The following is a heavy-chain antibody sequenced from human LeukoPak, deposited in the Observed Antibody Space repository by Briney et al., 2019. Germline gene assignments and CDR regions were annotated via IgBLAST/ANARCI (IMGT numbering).Heavy chain of an antibody. J-gene: IGHJ5*02. D-gene: IGHD3-3*01. CDR1: GFTFSSYV. Sequence: GGSLRLSCAASGFTFSSYVMHWVRQAPGKGLEWVAIISYDGSNEYYADSVKGRFTISRDNAKNSLYLQMNSLRAEDTAVYYCARDYDLGDFWSGYYTGRSKGPQGWFDPWGQGTLVTVSS. V-gene: IGHV3-30*04. CDR2: ISYDGSNE. CDR3: ARDYDLGDFWSGYYTGRSKGPQGWFDP.